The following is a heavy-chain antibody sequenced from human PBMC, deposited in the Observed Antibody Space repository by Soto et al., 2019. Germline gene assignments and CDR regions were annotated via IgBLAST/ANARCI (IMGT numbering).Heavy chain of an antibody. Sequence: QVQLQESGPGLVKPSETLSLTCTVSGGSISSYYWSWIRQPPGKGLEWFGYIYYSGSTNYNPSLKSRVTISVDTSKNQFSLKLSSVTAADTAVYYCARRYGGNLDYWGQGTLVTVSS. J-gene: IGHJ4*02. CDR1: GGSISSYY. D-gene: IGHD1-26*01. V-gene: IGHV4-59*08. CDR2: IYYSGST. CDR3: ARRYGGNLDY.